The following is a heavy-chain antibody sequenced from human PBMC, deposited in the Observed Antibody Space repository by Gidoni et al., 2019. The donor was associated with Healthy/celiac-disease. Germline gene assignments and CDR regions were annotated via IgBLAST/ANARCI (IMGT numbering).Heavy chain of an antibody. V-gene: IGHV1-46*01. CDR2: INPSGGST. Sequence: QVQRVQSGAEVKKPGASVKGSCKASGYTFTRHYMHWVRQAPGQGLEWMGIINPSGGSTSYAQKFQGIVTMTRDTSTSTVYMELSSLRSEDTAVYYCARDAPAVAGTKGPSYYFDYWGQGTLVTVSS. J-gene: IGHJ4*02. CDR3: ARDAPAVAGTKGPSYYFDY. D-gene: IGHD6-19*01. CDR1: GYTFTRHY.